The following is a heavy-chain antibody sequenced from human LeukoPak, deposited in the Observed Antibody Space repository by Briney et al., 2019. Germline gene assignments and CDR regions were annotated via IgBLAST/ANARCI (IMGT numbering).Heavy chain of an antibody. Sequence: GGSLRLSCAASGFTFSSYSMNWVRQAPGKGLEWVSSISSSSSYIYYADSVKGRFTISRDNAKNSLYLQMNSLRAEDTAVYYCARQTGDYPDFDYWGQGTQVTVSS. CDR2: ISSSSSYI. CDR1: GFTFSSYS. V-gene: IGHV3-21*01. J-gene: IGHJ4*02. D-gene: IGHD7-27*01. CDR3: ARQTGDYPDFDY.